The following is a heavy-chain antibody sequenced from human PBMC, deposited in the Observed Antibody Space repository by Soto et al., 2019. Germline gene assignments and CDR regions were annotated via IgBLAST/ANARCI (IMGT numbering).Heavy chain of an antibody. CDR3: AAYCSSTSCYRFYYGMDV. CDR1: GFTFSSYG. V-gene: IGHV3-30*03. J-gene: IGHJ6*02. D-gene: IGHD2-2*01. Sequence: QVQLVESGGGVVQPGRSLRLSCAASGFTFSSYGMHWVRQAPGKGLEWVAVISYDGSNKYYADSVKGRFTISRDNSKNTLYLQMNSLRAEDTAVYYCAAYCSSTSCYRFYYGMDVWGQGTTVTVSS. CDR2: ISYDGSNK.